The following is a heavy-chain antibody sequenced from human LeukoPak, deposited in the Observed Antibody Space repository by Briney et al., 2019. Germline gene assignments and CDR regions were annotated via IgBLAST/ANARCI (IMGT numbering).Heavy chain of an antibody. CDR1: GGSISSGGYY. Sequence: SETLSLTCTVSGGSISSGGYYWSWIRQHPGKGLEWIGYIYYSGSTYYNPSLKSRVTISVDTSKNQFSLKLSSVTAADTAVYYCARVPSHGYCSSTSCYTKNEYYFDYWGQGTLVTVSS. J-gene: IGHJ4*02. D-gene: IGHD2-2*02. CDR3: ARVPSHGYCSSTSCYTKNEYYFDY. CDR2: IYYSGST. V-gene: IGHV4-31*03.